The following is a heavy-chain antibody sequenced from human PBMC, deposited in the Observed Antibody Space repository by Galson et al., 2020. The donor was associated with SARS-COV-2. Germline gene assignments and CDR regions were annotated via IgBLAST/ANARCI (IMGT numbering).Heavy chain of an antibody. D-gene: IGHD2-21*02. CDR2: IYYSGST. CDR3: APYLGGNSGFFDP. Sequence: SQTLSLTCSVSGGSISRNNYYWSWIRQPPGKGLEWIGYIYYSGSTYYNPSLKSQVTMSIDTSENQFSLKLRSMTAADTAVYYCAPYLGGNSGFFDPWGQGTLVTVSS. V-gene: IGHV4-30-4*01. CDR1: GGSISRNNYY. J-gene: IGHJ5*02.